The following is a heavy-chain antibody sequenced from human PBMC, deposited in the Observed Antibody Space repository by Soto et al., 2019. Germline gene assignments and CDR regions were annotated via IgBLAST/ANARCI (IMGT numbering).Heavy chain of an antibody. CDR2: IKQDGSEK. CDR1: GFTFGNYW. V-gene: IGHV3-7*01. J-gene: IGHJ4*02. Sequence: GVSLRLSCAASGFTFGNYWMVWARQAPEKRPEWVATIKQDGSEKYYVDSVKGRFTISRDNTKNSLYLQMNSLRAEDTALYYCARETSADSFWGQGTLVTVSS. D-gene: IGHD2-21*01. CDR3: ARETSADSF.